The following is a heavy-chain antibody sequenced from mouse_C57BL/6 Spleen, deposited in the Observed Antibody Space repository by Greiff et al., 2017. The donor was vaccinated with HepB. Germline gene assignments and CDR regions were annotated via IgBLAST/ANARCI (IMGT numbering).Heavy chain of an antibody. CDR1: GYSITSGYY. CDR3: ARIYYDYYFDY. CDR2: ISYDGSN. D-gene: IGHD2-4*01. Sequence: VQLQQSGPGLVKPSQSLSLTCSVTGYSITSGYYWNWIRQFPGNKLEWMGYISYDGSNNYNPSLKNRISLTRDTSKNQFFLKLNSVTTEDTATYYCARIYYDYYFDYWGQGTTLTVSS. J-gene: IGHJ2*01. V-gene: IGHV3-6*01.